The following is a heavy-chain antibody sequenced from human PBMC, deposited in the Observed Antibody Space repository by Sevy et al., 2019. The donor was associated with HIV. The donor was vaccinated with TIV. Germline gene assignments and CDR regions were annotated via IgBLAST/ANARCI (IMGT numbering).Heavy chain of an antibody. Sequence: GGSLRLSCVASGFTFSSYAMHWVRLAPGKGLEWVAVISYDGSNKYYADSEKGRFTISRDNAKNTLYLQMNSLRAEDTAVYYSARTVAGTWNWFDTWGQGTLVTVSS. CDR2: ISYDGSNK. V-gene: IGHV3-30-3*01. D-gene: IGHD6-19*01. J-gene: IGHJ5*02. CDR1: GFTFSSYA. CDR3: ARTVAGTWNWFDT.